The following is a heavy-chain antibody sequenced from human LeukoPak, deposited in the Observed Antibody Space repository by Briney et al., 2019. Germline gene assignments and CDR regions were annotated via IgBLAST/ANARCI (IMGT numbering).Heavy chain of an antibody. CDR1: GFSDYA. J-gene: IGHJ3*02. Sequence: GGSLRLSCAASGFSDYAMHWVRQAPGKGLEWVAVISYDGSNKYYADSVKGRFTISRDNSKSTLYLQMNSLRAEDTAVYYCAKDTPNCSGGSCYSDGAFDIWGQGTMVTVSS. CDR2: ISYDGSNK. CDR3: AKDTPNCSGGSCYSDGAFDI. V-gene: IGHV3-30*04. D-gene: IGHD2-15*01.